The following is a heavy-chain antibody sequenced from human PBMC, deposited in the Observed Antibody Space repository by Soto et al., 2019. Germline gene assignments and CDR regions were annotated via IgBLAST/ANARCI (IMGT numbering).Heavy chain of an antibody. D-gene: IGHD2-15*01. Sequence: QVPLVESGGGVVQPGRSLRLSCAASGFTFSSYAMHWVRQAPGKGLEWVAVISYDGSNKYYADSVKGRFTISRDNSKNTLYLQMNSLRAEDTAVYYCARGYRHLLHYYYGMDVWGQGTTVTVSS. V-gene: IGHV3-30-3*01. J-gene: IGHJ6*02. CDR3: ARGYRHLLHYYYGMDV. CDR1: GFTFSSYA. CDR2: ISYDGSNK.